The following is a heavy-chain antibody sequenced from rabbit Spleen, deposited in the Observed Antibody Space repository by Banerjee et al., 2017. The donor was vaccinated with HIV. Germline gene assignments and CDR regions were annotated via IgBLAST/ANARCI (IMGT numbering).Heavy chain of an antibody. D-gene: IGHD8-1*01. J-gene: IGHJ4*01. Sequence: QSLEESGRDLVKPGASLTLTCTASGFSFSSRYYICWVRQAPGKGLEWIACIDSGSSGDTYYASWAKGRFTISKTSSTTVTLQMTSLTAADTATYFCARGYAGNTYYPVNGFNLWGQGTLVTVS. V-gene: IGHV1S40*01. CDR2: IDSGSSGDT. CDR1: GFSFSSRYY. CDR3: ARGYAGNTYYPVNGFNL.